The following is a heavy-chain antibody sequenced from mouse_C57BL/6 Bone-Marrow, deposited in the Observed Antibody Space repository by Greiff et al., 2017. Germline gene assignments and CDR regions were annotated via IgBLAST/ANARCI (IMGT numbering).Heavy chain of an antibody. D-gene: IGHD2-4*01. J-gene: IGHJ2*01. CDR1: GYTFTGSW. V-gene: IGHV1-9*01. CDR2: ILPGSGST. CDR3: AREITTMGDSFDY. Sequence: QVQLQQSGAELTKPGASVKLSCKATGYTFTGSWIEWVKQRPGHGLEWIGKILPGSGSTNYNEKFKGKATFTADTSSNTAYMQLSSLTTEYSAIYYCAREITTMGDSFDYWGQGTTLTVSS.